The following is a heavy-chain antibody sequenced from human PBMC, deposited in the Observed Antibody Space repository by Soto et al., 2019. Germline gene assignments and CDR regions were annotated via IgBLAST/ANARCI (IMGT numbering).Heavy chain of an antibody. CDR2: ISYSEST. D-gene: IGHD4-17*01. CDR3: AGGNDYAKIGY. CDR1: GDSISSRGYY. Sequence: SETLSLTXTVSGDSISSRGYYCSWIRQFPGKGLEWIGYISYSESTDYNPSLKSRVTISADTSKNQFSLKLSSVTAADTAVYYCAGGNDYAKIGYWGQGAQVTVSS. V-gene: IGHV4-31*02. J-gene: IGHJ4*02.